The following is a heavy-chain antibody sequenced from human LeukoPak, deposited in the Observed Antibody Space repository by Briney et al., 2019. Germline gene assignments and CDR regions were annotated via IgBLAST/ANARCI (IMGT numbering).Heavy chain of an antibody. CDR3: ASPDLLGYCSGGSCYGADFDY. CDR2: ISYDGSNK. V-gene: IGHV3-30*04. CDR1: GFTFSSYA. J-gene: IGHJ4*02. D-gene: IGHD2-15*01. Sequence: GGSLRLSCAASGFTFSSYAMHWVRQAPGKGLEWVAVISYDGSNKYYADSVKGRFTISRDNSKNTLYLQMNSLRAEDTAVYYCASPDLLGYCSGGSCYGADFDYWGQGTLVTVSS.